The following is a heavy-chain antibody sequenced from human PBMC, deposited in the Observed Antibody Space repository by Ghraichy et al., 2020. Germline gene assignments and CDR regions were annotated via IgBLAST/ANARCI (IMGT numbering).Heavy chain of an antibody. CDR1: GFTFSSYA. D-gene: IGHD1-26*01. V-gene: IGHV3-23*01. J-gene: IGHJ3*02. Sequence: LSLTCAASGFTFSSYAMSWVRQAPGKGLEWVSAISGSGGSTYYADSVKGRFTISRDNSKNTLYLQMNSLRAEDTAVYYCARSGSYGLEAFDIWGQGTMVTVSS. CDR3: ARSGSYGLEAFDI. CDR2: ISGSGGST.